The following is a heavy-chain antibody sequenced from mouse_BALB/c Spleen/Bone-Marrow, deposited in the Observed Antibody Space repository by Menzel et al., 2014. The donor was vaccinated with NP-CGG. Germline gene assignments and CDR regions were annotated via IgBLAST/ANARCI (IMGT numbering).Heavy chain of an antibody. CDR2: ISYSGST. Sequence: EVKLQESGPSLVKPSQTLSLTCSVTGDSITSGYWNWIRKFPVNKLEYMGYISYSGSTSYNPSLKSRISITRDTSKNQYXLXLNSVTTEDTATYYCASPLITTVGAPFAYWGQGTLVTVSA. CDR3: ASPLITTVGAPFAY. D-gene: IGHD1-1*01. V-gene: IGHV3-8*02. J-gene: IGHJ3*01. CDR1: GDSITSGY.